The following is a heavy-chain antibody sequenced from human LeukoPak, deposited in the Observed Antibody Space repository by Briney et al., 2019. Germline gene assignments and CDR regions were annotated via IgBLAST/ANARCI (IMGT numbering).Heavy chain of an antibody. CDR2: INHDESKK. D-gene: IGHD6-6*01. CDR1: GFAFSDHW. V-gene: IGHV3-7*01. Sequence: SGGSLRLSCAASGFAFSDHWMIWVRQAPGKGLEWVANINHDESKKYYVDSVEGRFTISRDNAKNSMYLQMNSLRAEDTAVYYCAISTYSSSPSWGQGTLGTVSS. CDR3: AISTYSSSPS. J-gene: IGHJ5*02.